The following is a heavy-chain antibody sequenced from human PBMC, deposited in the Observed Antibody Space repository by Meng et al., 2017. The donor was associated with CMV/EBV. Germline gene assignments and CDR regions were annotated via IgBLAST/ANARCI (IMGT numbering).Heavy chain of an antibody. D-gene: IGHD3-3*01. CDR2: IRYDGSNK. J-gene: IGHJ4*02. Sequence: GGSLRLSCAASGFTFSSYGMHWVRQAPGKGLEWVAFIRYDGSNKYYADSVKGRFTISRDNSKNTLYLQMNSLRAEDTAVYYCARTRDVLRFLEWLLPIDYWGQGTLVTVSS. CDR3: ARTRDVLRFLEWLLPIDY. CDR1: GFTFSSYG. V-gene: IGHV3-30*02.